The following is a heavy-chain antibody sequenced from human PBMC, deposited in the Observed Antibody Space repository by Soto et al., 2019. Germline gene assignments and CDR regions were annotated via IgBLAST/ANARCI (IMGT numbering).Heavy chain of an antibody. CDR1: GGSISSSSYY. D-gene: IGHD6-13*01. CDR2: IYYSGST. V-gene: IGHV4-39*01. CDR3: ARGPGKAATDY. Sequence: QLQLQESGPGLVKPSETLSLTCTVSGGSISSSSYYWGWIRQPPGKGLEWIGSIYYSGSTYYNPSLKSRVTIAVDTSKNQFSLKRSSVTAADTAVYYGARGPGKAATDYWGQGTLFTVSS. J-gene: IGHJ4*02.